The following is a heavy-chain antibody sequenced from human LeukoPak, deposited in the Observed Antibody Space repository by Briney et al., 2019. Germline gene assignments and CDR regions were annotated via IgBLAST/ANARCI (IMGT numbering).Heavy chain of an antibody. CDR2: LYSSGYT. J-gene: IGHJ4*02. D-gene: IGHD3-10*01. V-gene: IGHV4-4*07. CDR1: GGSISSHY. CDR3: AREPYSYSSGDYFDY. Sequence: SETLSLTCTVSGGSISSHYWSWIRQPPGKGLEWIGCLYSSGYTNYNPPLKSRVTMSVDTSTNQFSLKLSSVTAADTAAYYCAREPYSYSSGDYFDYWGQGILVTVSS.